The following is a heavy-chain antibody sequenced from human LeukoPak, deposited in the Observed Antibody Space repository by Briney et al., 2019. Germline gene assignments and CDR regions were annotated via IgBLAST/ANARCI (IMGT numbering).Heavy chain of an antibody. CDR1: GYTFTGYY. V-gene: IGHV1-2*02. CDR2: INPNSGGT. J-gene: IGHJ5*02. Sequence: ASVKVSCKASGYTFTGYYMHWVRQAPGQGLEWMGWINPNSGGTNYAQKFQGRVTMTRDTSISTAYMELSRLRSDDTAVYYCARNIAFGVAQNNWFDPWGQGTLVTVSS. CDR3: ARNIAFGVAQNNWFDP. D-gene: IGHD3-3*01.